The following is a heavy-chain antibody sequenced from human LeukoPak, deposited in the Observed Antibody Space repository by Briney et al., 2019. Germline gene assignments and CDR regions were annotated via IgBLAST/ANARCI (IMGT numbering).Heavy chain of an antibody. J-gene: IGHJ5*02. CDR2: ISSSSSTI. CDR1: GFTFSSYS. Sequence: GGSLRLSCAASGFTFSSYSMNWVRQAPGKGLEWVSYISSSSSTIYYADSVKGRFTISRDNAKNSLYLQMNSLRAEDTAVYYCARDSYGDHTGAYNWFDPWGQGTLVTVSS. CDR3: ARDSYGDHTGAYNWFDP. D-gene: IGHD4-17*01. V-gene: IGHV3-48*01.